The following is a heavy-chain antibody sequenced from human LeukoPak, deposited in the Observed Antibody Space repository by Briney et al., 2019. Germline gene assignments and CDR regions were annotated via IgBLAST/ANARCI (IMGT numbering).Heavy chain of an antibody. D-gene: IGHD6-13*01. J-gene: IGHJ6*03. CDR1: GYSISSCYY. CDR2: IYHSGNT. V-gene: IGHV4-38-2*01. CDR3: ARQGGSSSPYYYYYMDV. Sequence: SETLSLTCAVSGYSISSCYYWGWFRQPPGKGLEWIGCIYHSGNTYYNPSLKSRVSISVDTSKNQFSLKLSSVTAADTAVYYCARQGGSSSPYYYYYMDVWGKGTTVTVSS.